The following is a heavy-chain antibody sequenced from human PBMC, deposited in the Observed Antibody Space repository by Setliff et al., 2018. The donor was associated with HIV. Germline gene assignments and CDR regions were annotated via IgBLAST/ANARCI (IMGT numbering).Heavy chain of an antibody. CDR1: GYTFTSYG. J-gene: IGHJ6*03. Sequence: ASVKVSCKASGYTFTSYGIGWVRQAPGQGLEWVGWISGHNGNTNLAQKFQGRVTMTTDTSANTAHMEVRSLRSDDTAVYYCARGRVSTRVVDTGYYYYMDVWGKGTTVTVSS. CDR2: ISGHNGNT. D-gene: IGHD3-22*01. V-gene: IGHV1-18*01. CDR3: ARGRVSTRVVDTGYYYYMDV.